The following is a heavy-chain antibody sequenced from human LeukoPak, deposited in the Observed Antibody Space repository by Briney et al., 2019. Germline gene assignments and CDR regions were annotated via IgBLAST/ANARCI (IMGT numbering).Heavy chain of an antibody. CDR1: GGTFSSYA. CDR3: ARGRDIVATIENFDY. J-gene: IGHJ4*02. CDR2: IIPILGIA. Sequence: GTSVKVSCKASGGTFSSYAISWVRQAPGQGLEWMGRIIPILGIANYAQKFQGRVTITADNSTSTAYMELSSLRSEDTAVYYCARGRDIVATIENFDYWGQGTLVTVSS. V-gene: IGHV1-69*04. D-gene: IGHD5-12*01.